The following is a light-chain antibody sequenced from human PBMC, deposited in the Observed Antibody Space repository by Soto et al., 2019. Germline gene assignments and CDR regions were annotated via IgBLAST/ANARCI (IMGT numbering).Light chain of an antibody. Sequence: DIQVTKSPSSLSASVGDRVNITCRASQGISSYLNCYQQKTGKAPKLLIYAASSLQSGVPSRFSGSGSGTDFTLSISSLQPEDFAVYYCQQYNNWPRTFGQGTKVDIK. J-gene: IGKJ1*01. V-gene: IGKV1-39*01. CDR1: QGISSY. CDR2: AAS. CDR3: QQYNNWPRT.